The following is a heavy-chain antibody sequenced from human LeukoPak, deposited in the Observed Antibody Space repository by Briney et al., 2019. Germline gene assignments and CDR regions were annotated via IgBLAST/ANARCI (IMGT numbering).Heavy chain of an antibody. V-gene: IGHV4-59*11. D-gene: IGHD1-26*01. CDR3: ARSSGSYYLVFDY. Sequence: SETLSLTCTVSGGSISSHYWSWIRQPPGKGPEWIGYIYYSGSTNYNPSLKSRVTISVDTSKNQFSLKLSSVTAADTAVYYCARSSGSYYLVFDYWGQGTLVTVSS. J-gene: IGHJ4*02. CDR1: GGSISSHY. CDR2: IYYSGST.